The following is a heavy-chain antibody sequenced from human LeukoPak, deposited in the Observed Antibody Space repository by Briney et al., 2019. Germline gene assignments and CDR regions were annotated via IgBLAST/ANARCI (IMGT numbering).Heavy chain of an antibody. Sequence: GASVKVSCKASGGTFSSYAISWVRQAPGQGLEWMGRIIPIFGTANYAQKFQGRVTVTTDESTSTAYMELSSLRSEDTAVYYCARGYCSSTSCYDGGYFDYWGQGTLVTVSS. CDR3: ARGYCSSTSCYDGGYFDY. CDR1: GGTFSSYA. J-gene: IGHJ4*02. CDR2: IIPIFGTA. V-gene: IGHV1-69*05. D-gene: IGHD2-2*01.